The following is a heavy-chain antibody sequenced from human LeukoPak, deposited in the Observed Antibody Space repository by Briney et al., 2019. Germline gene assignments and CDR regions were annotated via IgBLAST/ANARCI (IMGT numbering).Heavy chain of an antibody. CDR2: INSGGSGT. D-gene: IGHD7-27*01. CDR1: GFAFSSNW. J-gene: IGHJ4*02. Sequence: PGGSLRLSCEASGFAFSSNWMHWVRQTPGKGLVWVSRINSGGSGTSYAASVEGRFTISRDNVKNTLYLQMDSLRAEDTAVYYCATSLGPLTEYWGQGTLVTVSS. CDR3: ATSLGPLTEY. V-gene: IGHV3-74*01.